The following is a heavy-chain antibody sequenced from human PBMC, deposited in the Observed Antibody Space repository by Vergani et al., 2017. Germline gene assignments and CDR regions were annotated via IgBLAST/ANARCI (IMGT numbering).Heavy chain of an antibody. CDR3: ARPAAGNAFDI. V-gene: IGHV3-11*06. Sequence: QVQLVESGGGLVKPGGSLRLSCAASGFTFSDYYMSWIRQAPGKGLEWVSYISSSSSYIYYADSVKVLFTISRDNAKNSLYLQMNSLRAEDTSVYYCARPAAGNAFDIWGQGTMVTVSS. D-gene: IGHD6-13*01. CDR1: GFTFSDYY. J-gene: IGHJ3*02. CDR2: ISSSSSYI.